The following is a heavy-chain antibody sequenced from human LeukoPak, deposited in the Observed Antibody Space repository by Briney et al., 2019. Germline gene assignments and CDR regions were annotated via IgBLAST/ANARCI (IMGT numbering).Heavy chain of an antibody. D-gene: IGHD2-15*01. CDR3: AKGGAVVAAPIDY. CDR1: GFTFSTYA. V-gene: IGHV3-23*01. J-gene: IGHJ4*02. CDR2: ISGSGGST. Sequence: GGSLRLSCAASGFTFSTYAMNWVRQAPGKGLEWVSVISGSGGSTYYADSVKGWFTISRDNSKNTLYLQMKSLTAEDTAVYFCAKGGAVVAAPIDYWGRGPLVTVTS.